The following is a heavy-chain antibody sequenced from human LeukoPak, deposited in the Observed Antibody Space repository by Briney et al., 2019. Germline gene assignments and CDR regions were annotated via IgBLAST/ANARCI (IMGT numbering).Heavy chain of an antibody. V-gene: IGHV4-34*01. Sequence: SETLSLTCAVNGGSFSGYYWSWIRQPPGKGLEWIGEINHSGSTNCNPSLKSRVTISVDTSKNQFSLKLSSVTAADTAVYYCARGLGYSYGAAFDYWGQGTLATVSS. CDR1: GGSFSGYY. D-gene: IGHD5-18*01. CDR2: INHSGST. J-gene: IGHJ4*02. CDR3: ARGLGYSYGAAFDY.